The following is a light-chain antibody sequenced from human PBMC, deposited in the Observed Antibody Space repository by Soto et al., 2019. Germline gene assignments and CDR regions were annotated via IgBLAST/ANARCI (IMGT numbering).Light chain of an antibody. CDR1: QDIRYY. CDR2: DAS. J-gene: IGKJ5*01. V-gene: IGKV1-33*01. CDR3: QHYNSLPIT. Sequence: GDRVTITCQASQDIRYYLNWYQQKTWQAPKLLIYDASQLETGVPSKFSGSGSGTDFTFTINSLQAEDIGTYYCQHYNSLPITFGQGTRLEIK.